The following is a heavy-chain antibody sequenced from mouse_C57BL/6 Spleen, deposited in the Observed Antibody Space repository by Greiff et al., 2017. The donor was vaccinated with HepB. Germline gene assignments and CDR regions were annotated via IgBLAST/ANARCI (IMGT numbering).Heavy chain of an antibody. J-gene: IGHJ3*01. Sequence: EVQLQQSGPELVKPGASVKISCKASGYTFTDYYMNWVKQSHGKSLEWIGDINPNNGGTSYNQKFKGKATLTVDKSSSTAYMELRSLTSEDSAVYYCARGGDYGWGQGTLVTVSA. CDR3: ARGGDYG. CDR2: INPNNGGT. D-gene: IGHD1-1*02. V-gene: IGHV1-26*01. CDR1: GYTFTDYY.